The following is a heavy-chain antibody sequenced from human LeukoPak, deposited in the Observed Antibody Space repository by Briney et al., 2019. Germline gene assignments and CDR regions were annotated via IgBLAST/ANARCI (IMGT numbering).Heavy chain of an antibody. CDR1: GFTFSDYF. CDR3: SNKRDY. V-gene: IGHV3-7*01. Sequence: PGGSLRLSCAASGFTFSDYFMSWVRQAPGKGLEWVANTNEAGSGQNYGDSVKGRFTISRDNAKNALYLQMNSLRVEDTAIYYCSNKRDYWGQGTLVTVSS. CDR2: TNEAGSGQ. J-gene: IGHJ4*02.